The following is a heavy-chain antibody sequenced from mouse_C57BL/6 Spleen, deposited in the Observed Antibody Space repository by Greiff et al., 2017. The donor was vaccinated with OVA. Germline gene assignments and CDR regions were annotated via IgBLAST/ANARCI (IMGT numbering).Heavy chain of an antibody. CDR2: ISYDGSN. J-gene: IGHJ3*01. CDR1: GYSITSGYY. V-gene: IGHV3-6*01. CDR3: ARGGSGWFAY. Sequence: EVQLQESGPGLVKPSQSLSLTCSVTGYSITSGYYWNWIRQFPGNKLEWMGYISYDGSNNYNPSLKNRISITRDTSKNQFFLKLNSVTTEDTATYYCARGGSGWFAYWGQGTLVTVSA.